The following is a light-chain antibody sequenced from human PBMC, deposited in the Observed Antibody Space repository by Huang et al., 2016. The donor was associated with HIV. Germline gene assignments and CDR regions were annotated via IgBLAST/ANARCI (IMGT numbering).Light chain of an antibody. V-gene: IGKV3D-15*01. CDR1: QSVENS. J-gene: IGKJ2*01. CDR3: QQYNKWPPEYT. Sequence: EIVLTQSPATLSLSPGDRATLSCRASQSVENSLAWYQQKPGQPPSLLMYDASSRATVIPARFSGSGSGTEFTLTIDSLQSDDFSVYYCQQYNKWPPEYTCGQGTRLEIK. CDR2: DAS.